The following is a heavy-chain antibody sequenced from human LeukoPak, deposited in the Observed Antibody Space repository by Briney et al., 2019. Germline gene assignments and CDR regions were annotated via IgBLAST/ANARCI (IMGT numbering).Heavy chain of an antibody. V-gene: IGHV4-39*01. CDR1: GGSISSSTYY. CDR3: ARHFDPNYGGYSAFDY. D-gene: IGHD4-23*01. J-gene: IGHJ4*02. Sequence: SETLSLTCTVSGGSISSSTYYWGWIRQPPGKGLEWIGSMSHSGSTYYNPSLNSRATISVDTSKSHFSLKLSSVTAADTAVYYCARHFDPNYGGYSAFDYWGQGTLVTVSS. CDR2: MSHSGST.